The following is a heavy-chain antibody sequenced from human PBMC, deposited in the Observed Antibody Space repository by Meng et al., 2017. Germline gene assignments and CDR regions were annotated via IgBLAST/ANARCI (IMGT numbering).Heavy chain of an antibody. CDR3: ARDGGTYDFDY. J-gene: IGHJ4*02. Sequence: QGPLVQFGAEVKKTGASVNLSCKASGYTFLEAFIQWVRPAPGQGLEWMGRILPRSSEANSAKNFQGRVTLNWDTSITPDYMELSSMRSDDTAIYYCARDGGTYDFDYWGQGTLVTVSS. CDR2: ILPRSSEA. D-gene: IGHD3-3*01. V-gene: IGHV1-2*06. CDR1: GYTFLEAF.